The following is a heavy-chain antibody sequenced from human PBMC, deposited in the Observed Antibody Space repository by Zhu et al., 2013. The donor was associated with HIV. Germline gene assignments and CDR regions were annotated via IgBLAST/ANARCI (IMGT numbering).Heavy chain of an antibody. CDR3: ARDFKLTVTTMDVY. V-gene: IGHV1-46*01. CDR1: GYTFTSYY. J-gene: IGHJ4*02. CDR2: INPSGGST. D-gene: IGHD4-4*01. Sequence: VQVVQSGAGEKRPGAVSEGSCKASGYTFTSYYMHWVRQAPGQGLEWMGIINPSGGSTSYAQKFQGRVTMTRDTSTSTVYMELSSLRSEDTAVYYCARDFKLTVTTMDVYWGQGTLVTVSS.